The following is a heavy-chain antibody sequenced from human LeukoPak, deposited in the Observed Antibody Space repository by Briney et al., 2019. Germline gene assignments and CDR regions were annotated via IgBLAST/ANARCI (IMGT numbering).Heavy chain of an antibody. D-gene: IGHD4-17*01. Sequence: GRSLRLSCAASGFTFSNYGMYWVRQAPGKGLEWVAAIWYDGSNKDYADSVKGRFTISRDNSKNTLYLQMNSLRAEDTAVYYCARDEGVMTTVSWGFGYWGQETLVTVSS. CDR1: GFTFSNYG. J-gene: IGHJ4*02. CDR3: ARDEGVMTTVSWGFGY. V-gene: IGHV3-33*01. CDR2: IWYDGSNK.